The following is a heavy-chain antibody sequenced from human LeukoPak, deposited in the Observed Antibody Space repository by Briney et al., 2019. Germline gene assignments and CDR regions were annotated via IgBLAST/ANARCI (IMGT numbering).Heavy chain of an antibody. V-gene: IGHV3-48*04. CDR2: ISSSGSTI. CDR1: GFTFSSYS. CDR3: ATSQGSWLDYFDY. J-gene: IGHJ4*02. D-gene: IGHD6-13*01. Sequence: GGSLRLSCAASGFTFSSYSMNWVRQAPGRGLEWVSYISSSGSTIYYADSVKGRFTISRDNAKNSLFLQMNSLRAEDTAVYYCATSQGSWLDYFDYWGQGTLVTVSS.